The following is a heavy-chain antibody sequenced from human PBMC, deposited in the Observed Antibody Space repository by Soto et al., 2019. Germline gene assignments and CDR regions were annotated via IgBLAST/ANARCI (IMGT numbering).Heavy chain of an antibody. CDR2: IYYSGST. CDR3: ARGAFPTWGTYPLDY. D-gene: IGHD3-16*02. V-gene: IGHV4-39*01. CDR1: GGYISSSSYY. Sequence: PSVTKPLTCTVAGGYISSSSYYWGWIKKPPGKGLEWIGSIYYSGSTYYNPSLKSRVTISVDTSKNQFSLKLSSVTAADTAVYYCARGAFPTWGTYPLDYWGQGTLVTVSS. J-gene: IGHJ4*02.